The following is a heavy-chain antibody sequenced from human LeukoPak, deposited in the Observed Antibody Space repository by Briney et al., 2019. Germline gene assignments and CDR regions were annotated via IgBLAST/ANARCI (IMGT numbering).Heavy chain of an antibody. CDR1: GGSISSYY. CDR3: AGEEGGYYGSGSYYGFGMDV. V-gene: IGHV4-59*01. D-gene: IGHD3-10*01. CDR2: IYYSGST. Sequence: SETLSLTCTVSGGSISSYYWSWIRQPPGKGLEWIGYIYYSGSTNYNPSLKSRVTISVDTSKNQFSLKLSSVTAADTAVCYCAGEEGGYYGSGSYYGFGMDVWGQGTTVTVSS. J-gene: IGHJ6*02.